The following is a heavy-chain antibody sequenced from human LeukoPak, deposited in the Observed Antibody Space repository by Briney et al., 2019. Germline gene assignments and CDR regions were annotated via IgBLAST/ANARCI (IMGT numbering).Heavy chain of an antibody. CDR2: INHSGST. Sequence: SETLSITCAVYGGSFSGYYWSWIRQPPGEGLEWIGEINHSGSTNYNPSLKSRVTISVDTSKNQFSLKLSSVTAADTAVYYCARKAIVVVPADNKLGFDPWGQGTLVTVSS. CDR3: ARKAIVVVPADNKLGFDP. CDR1: GGSFSGYY. V-gene: IGHV4-34*01. J-gene: IGHJ5*02. D-gene: IGHD2-2*01.